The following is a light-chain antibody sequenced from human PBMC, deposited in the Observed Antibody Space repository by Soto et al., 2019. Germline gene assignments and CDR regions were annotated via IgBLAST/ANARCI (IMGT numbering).Light chain of an antibody. Sequence: QSALTQPASVSGSPGQSITISCTGTSSDVGSYNLVSWYQQHPGKALKLMIYEGNKRASGVSNRFSGSKSGITASLTISGLQAEDEADYYCCSYAGSSTWVFGGGTKLTVL. CDR2: EGN. J-gene: IGLJ3*02. CDR3: CSYAGSSTWV. V-gene: IGLV2-23*01. CDR1: SSDVGSYNL.